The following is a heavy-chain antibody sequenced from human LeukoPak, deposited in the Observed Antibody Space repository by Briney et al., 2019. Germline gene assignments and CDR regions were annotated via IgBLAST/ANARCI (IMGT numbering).Heavy chain of an antibody. CDR1: GGSIGSYY. Sequence: SETLSLTCTVSGGSIGSYYWSWIRQPPGKGLEWIGYTYYSGSTNYNPSLKSRVTISVDTSKNQFSLKLSSVTAADTAVYYCARRLTFGGQQLFDYWGQGTLVTVSS. V-gene: IGHV4-59*08. CDR2: TYYSGST. D-gene: IGHD6-13*01. J-gene: IGHJ4*02. CDR3: ARRLTFGGQQLFDY.